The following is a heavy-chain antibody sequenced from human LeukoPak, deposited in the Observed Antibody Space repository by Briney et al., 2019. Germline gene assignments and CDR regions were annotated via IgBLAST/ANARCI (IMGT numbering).Heavy chain of an antibody. Sequence: GGSLRLSCAASGFTFDDYAMHWVRQAPGKGLVWVSRINSDGSSTSYADSVKGRFTISRDNAKNTLYLQMNSLGAEDTAVYYCAREGVWNFDYWGQGTLVTVSS. D-gene: IGHD6-13*01. CDR3: AREGVWNFDY. CDR1: GFTFDDYA. J-gene: IGHJ4*02. CDR2: INSDGSST. V-gene: IGHV3-74*01.